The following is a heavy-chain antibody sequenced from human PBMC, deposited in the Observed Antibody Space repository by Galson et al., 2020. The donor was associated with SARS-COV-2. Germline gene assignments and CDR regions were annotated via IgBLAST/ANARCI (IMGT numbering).Heavy chain of an antibody. D-gene: IGHD3-22*01. CDR1: GYTFTSYG. V-gene: IGHV1-18*04. CDR2: ISAYNGNT. J-gene: IGHJ3*02. Sequence: ASVKVSCKASGYTFTSYGISWVRQAPGQGLEWMGWISAYNGNTNYAQKLQGRVTMTTDTSTSTAYMELRSLRSDDTAVYYCATARPYYYDSSGLTTGAFDIWGQGTMVTVSS. CDR3: ATARPYYYDSSGLTTGAFDI.